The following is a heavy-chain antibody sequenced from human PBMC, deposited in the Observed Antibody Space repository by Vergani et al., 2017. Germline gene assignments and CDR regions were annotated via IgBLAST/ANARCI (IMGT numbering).Heavy chain of an antibody. J-gene: IGHJ4*02. CDR1: AFTFSSYG. CDR2: ISGSGGST. V-gene: IGHV3-23*04. D-gene: IGHD4-17*01. CDR3: AKDGLTGSGDYGQAGFDY. Sequence: VHLVESGGGVVQPWGSLRLSCAASAFTFSSYGMHWARQVPGKGLEWVSAISGSGGSTYYADSVKGRFTISRDNSKNTLYLQMNSLRAEDTAVYYCAKDGLTGSGDYGQAGFDYWGQGTLVTVSS.